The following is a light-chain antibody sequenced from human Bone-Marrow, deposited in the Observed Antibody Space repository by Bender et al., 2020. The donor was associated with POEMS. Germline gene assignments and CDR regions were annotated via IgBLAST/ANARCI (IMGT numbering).Light chain of an antibody. J-gene: IGLJ1*01. CDR2: DTN. CDR3: GTWDSSLSVWGA. Sequence: QSVLTQPPSVSAAPGQKVTISCSGINSNIGNNYVSWYQQLPGTAPKLLIYDTNKRPSGIPDRFSGSKSGTSATLDITGLQTGDEADYYCGTWDSSLSVWGAFGSGTKVTVL. CDR1: NSNIGNNY. V-gene: IGLV1-51*01.